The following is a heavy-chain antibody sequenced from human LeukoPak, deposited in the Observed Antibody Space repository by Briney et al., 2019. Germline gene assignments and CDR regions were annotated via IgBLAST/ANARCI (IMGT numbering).Heavy chain of an antibody. CDR2: INPNSGGT. Sequence: ASVKVSCKASGYTFTGYYMHWVRQAPGQGLEWMGWINPNSGGTNYAQKFQGRVTMTRDTPISTAYMELSRLRSDDTAVYYCARDTAATQYYFDYWGQGTLVTVSS. CDR3: ARDTAATQYYFDY. CDR1: GYTFTGYY. J-gene: IGHJ4*02. V-gene: IGHV1-2*02. D-gene: IGHD2-2*01.